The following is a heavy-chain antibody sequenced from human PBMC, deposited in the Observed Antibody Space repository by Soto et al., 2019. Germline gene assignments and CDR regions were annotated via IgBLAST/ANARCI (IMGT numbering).Heavy chain of an antibody. CDR2: ISWNSGSI. Sequence: PGGSLRLSWAASGFTFVDYAMHWVRQAPGKGLEWVSGISWNSGSIGYADSVKGRFTISRDNAKNSLYLQMNSLRAEDTALYYCAKVKGQWLEHDAFDIWGQGTMVTVS. CDR3: AKVKGQWLEHDAFDI. J-gene: IGHJ3*02. CDR1: GFTFVDYA. V-gene: IGHV3-9*01. D-gene: IGHD6-19*01.